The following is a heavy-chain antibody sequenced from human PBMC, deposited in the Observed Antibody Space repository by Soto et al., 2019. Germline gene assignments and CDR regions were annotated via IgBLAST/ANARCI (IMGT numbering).Heavy chain of an antibody. CDR3: ARQIYDSDTGPNFQYYFDS. J-gene: IGHJ4*02. CDR2: IDPSDSQT. CDR1: GYSCAGYW. V-gene: IGHV5-10-1*01. D-gene: IGHD3-22*01. Sequence: PGESLKISCKGSGYSCAGYWITWVRQKPGKGLEWMGRIDPSDSQTYYSPSFRGHVTISVTKSITTVFLQWSSLRASDTAMYYCARQIYDSDTGPNFQYYFDSWGQGPPVTVSS.